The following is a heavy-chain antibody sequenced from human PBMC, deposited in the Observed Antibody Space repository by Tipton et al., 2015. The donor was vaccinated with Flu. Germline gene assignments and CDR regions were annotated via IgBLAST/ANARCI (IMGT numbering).Heavy chain of an antibody. CDR2: IYYSGST. J-gene: IGHJ4*02. Sequence: GLVKPSETLSLTCSVSGGSISNYYWSWVRQPPGKGLEWIGYIYYSGSTNYNPSLKSRVTISVDTSKTQFSLKLSSVTAADTAVYYCAAYWTDFDYWGQGTLVTVSS. CDR1: GGSISNYY. CDR3: AAYWTDFDY. D-gene: IGHD3/OR15-3a*01. V-gene: IGHV4-59*01.